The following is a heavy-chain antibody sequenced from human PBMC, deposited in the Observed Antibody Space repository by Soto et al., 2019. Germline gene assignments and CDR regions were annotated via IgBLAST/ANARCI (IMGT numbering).Heavy chain of an antibody. CDR3: ARVLGSDIVATARFDP. Sequence: QVPLQESGPGLVKPSEPLSLTCPVSGGSISSYYWSWIRQPPGKGLEWSGYIYYSGSTNYNPSLKSRVTISVDTSKNQFALKLSSVTAADTAVYYCARVLGSDIVATARFDPWGQGTLVTVSS. J-gene: IGHJ5*02. V-gene: IGHV4-59*01. CDR2: IYYSGST. CDR1: GGSISSYY. D-gene: IGHD5-12*01.